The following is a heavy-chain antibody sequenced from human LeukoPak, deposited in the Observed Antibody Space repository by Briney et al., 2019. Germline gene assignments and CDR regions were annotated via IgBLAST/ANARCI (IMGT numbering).Heavy chain of an antibody. CDR2: ITSSSRYI. CDR3: ARHVVAVGFDY. D-gene: IGHD3-22*01. V-gene: IGHV3-21*01. J-gene: IGHJ4*02. CDR1: GFTFEDYA. Sequence: PGGSLRLSCAASGFTFEDYAMNWVRQAPGKGLEWVSSITSSSRYIYYADSVKGRFTISRDNAKNSLCLQMNSLRAEDTAVYYCARHVVAVGFDYWGQGTLVTVSS.